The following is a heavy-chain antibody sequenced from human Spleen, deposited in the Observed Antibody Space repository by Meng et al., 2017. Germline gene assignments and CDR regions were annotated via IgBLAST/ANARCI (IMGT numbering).Heavy chain of an antibody. V-gene: IGHV1-2*04. D-gene: IGHD3-10*01. CDR1: GYTFTGNY. Sequence: QVHLVQSGAEVKRPGASVKVSCQASGYTFTGNYMHWVRQAPGQGLEWMGWINPNSGGTKYAQKFQGWVTMTRDTSINTAYMELSRLRSDDTAVYYCARDGDYYGSGSYSKWTDWDQGTLVTVSS. CDR2: INPNSGGT. CDR3: ARDGDYYGSGSYSKWTD. J-gene: IGHJ4*02.